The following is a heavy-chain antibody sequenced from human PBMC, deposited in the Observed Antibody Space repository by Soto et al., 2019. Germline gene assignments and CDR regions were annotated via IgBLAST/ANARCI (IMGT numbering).Heavy chain of an antibody. CDR3: ASQYYYDSIDPVPGRGSFDI. CDR1: GYTFTGYY. V-gene: IGHV1-2*04. CDR2: INPNSGGT. Sequence: QVQLVQSGAEVQKPGASVKVSCKASGYTFTGYYMHWVRQAPGQGLEWMGWINPNSGGTNCAQKFQGWVTMTRDTSISTAYMELSRLRSDDTAVYYCASQYYYDSIDPVPGRGSFDIWGQGTMVTVSS. J-gene: IGHJ3*02. D-gene: IGHD3-22*01.